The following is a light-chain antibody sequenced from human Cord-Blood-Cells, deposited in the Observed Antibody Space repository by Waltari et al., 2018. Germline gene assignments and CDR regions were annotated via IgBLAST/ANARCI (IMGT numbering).Light chain of an antibody. J-gene: IGKJ2*03. CDR3: QQYNNWPPYS. V-gene: IGKV3-15*01. CDR1: QSVSSN. CDR2: GAS. Sequence: EIVMTQSPATLSVTPGKKATFSCRANQSVSSNLAWYQQKPGQAPRLLIYGASTRATGSPARLSGSGSVTEFTLTISSLQSEDFAVYYCQQYNNWPPYSFGQGTKLEIK.